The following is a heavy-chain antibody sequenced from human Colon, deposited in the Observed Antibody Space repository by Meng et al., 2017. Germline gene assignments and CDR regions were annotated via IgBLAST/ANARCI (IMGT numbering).Heavy chain of an antibody. J-gene: IGHJ4*02. CDR2: ISYDGTNK. V-gene: IGHV3-30*04. Sequence: GESLKISCPASAFTFSSYAIHWVRQAPGKGLEWVAVISYDGTNKYYADSVKGRFTISRDNSKNTLYLQMNSLRVDDTAVYYCARGGVVAAISHYFDYWGQGTLVTVSS. D-gene: IGHD2-15*01. CDR1: AFTFSSYA. CDR3: ARGGVVAAISHYFDY.